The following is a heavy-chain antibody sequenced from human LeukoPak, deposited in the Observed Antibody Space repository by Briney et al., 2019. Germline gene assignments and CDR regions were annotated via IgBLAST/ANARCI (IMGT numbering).Heavy chain of an antibody. D-gene: IGHD2-15*01. J-gene: IGHJ6*03. V-gene: IGHV1-18*01. CDR1: GYTFTSYG. CDR3: ARYRLPDYYYHYYMDV. Sequence: ASVKVSCTASGYTFTSYGIIWVRQAPGQGLEWMGWISGDSRSIKYAQNLQGRVTMTTDTSTSTAYMELRSLTSDDTAVYYCARYRLPDYYYHYYMDVWAKGPRSPSP. CDR2: ISGDSRSI.